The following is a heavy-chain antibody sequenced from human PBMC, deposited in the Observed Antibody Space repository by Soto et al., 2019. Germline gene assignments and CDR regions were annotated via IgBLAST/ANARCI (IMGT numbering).Heavy chain of an antibody. J-gene: IGHJ5*02. CDR1: GGSISSGGYY. CDR3: ALNWNYTPYSWFDP. V-gene: IGHV4-31*03. D-gene: IGHD1-7*01. Sequence: SETLSLTCTVSGGSISSGGYYWSWIRQHPGKGLEWIGYIYYSGSTYYNPSLKSRVTISVDTSKNQFSLKLSSVTAADTAVYYCALNWNYTPYSWFDPWGQGTLVTVS. CDR2: IYYSGST.